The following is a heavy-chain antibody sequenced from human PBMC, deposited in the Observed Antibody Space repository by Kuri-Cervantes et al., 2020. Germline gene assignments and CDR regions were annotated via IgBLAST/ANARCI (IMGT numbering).Heavy chain of an antibody. D-gene: IGHD6-13*01. CDR1: GFTFDDYG. CDR3: AKRMSYSSSWYYFDY. J-gene: IGHJ4*02. V-gene: IGHV3-20*04. CDR2: INWNGGST. Sequence: GESLKISCAASGFTFDDYGMSWVRQAPGKGLEWVSGINWNGGSTGYADSVKGRFTISRDNAKNTLYPQIDSLRAEDTAIYYCAKRMSYSSSWYYFDYWGQGTLVTVSS.